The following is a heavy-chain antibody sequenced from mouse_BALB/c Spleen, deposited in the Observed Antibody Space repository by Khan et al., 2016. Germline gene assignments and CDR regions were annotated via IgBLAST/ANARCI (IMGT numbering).Heavy chain of an antibody. D-gene: IGHD2-4*01. CDR1: GYSFTNYG. Sequence: QIQLVQSGPELKKPGETVKISCKASGYSFTNYGMNWVKQAPGKGLTWMGWIDTHTGEPTYAEEFKGRFAFSLETSAITAYLQINNHKNDDTATYFCARWGYDYAWFAYWGQGTLVTVSA. CDR3: ARWGYDYAWFAY. CDR2: IDTHTGEP. V-gene: IGHV9-3*02. J-gene: IGHJ3*01.